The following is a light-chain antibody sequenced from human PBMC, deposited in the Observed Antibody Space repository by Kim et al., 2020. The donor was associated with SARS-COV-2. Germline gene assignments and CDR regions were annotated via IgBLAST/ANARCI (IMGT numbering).Light chain of an antibody. J-gene: IGLJ3*02. CDR2: LNSDGSH. CDR1: SGHSTYA. Sequence: SVKLTCILTSGHSTYAIAWHQQQPEKGPRFLMKLNSDGSHRKGDGIPDRFSGSSSGTERYLTISSLQAEDEAEYYCQTWDTGIRVFGGGTKVTVL. V-gene: IGLV4-69*01. CDR3: QTWDTGIRV.